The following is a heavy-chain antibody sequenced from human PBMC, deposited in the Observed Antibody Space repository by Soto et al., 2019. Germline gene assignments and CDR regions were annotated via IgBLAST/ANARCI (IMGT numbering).Heavy chain of an antibody. CDR3: ARGRVGSMNWFDP. Sequence: QMQLVQSGAEVKKPGSSVKVSCKASGGTSSTYSISWVRQGPGQGLEWMGEIIPIFGTAYYSQKFQDRVTISADASTTTVQMELSSLRSDDTAVYYCARGRVGSMNWFDPWGQGTLVPVSS. J-gene: IGHJ5*02. D-gene: IGHD1-26*01. CDR1: GGTSSTYS. CDR2: IIPIFGTA. V-gene: IGHV1-69*01.